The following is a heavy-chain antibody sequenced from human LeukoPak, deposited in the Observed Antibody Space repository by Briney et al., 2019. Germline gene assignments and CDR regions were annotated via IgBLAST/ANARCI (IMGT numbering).Heavy chain of an antibody. V-gene: IGHV3-23*01. D-gene: IGHD1-1*01. CDR1: GFAFSSYA. Sequence: GGSLRLSCAASGFAFSSYAMSWVRQAPGKGLEWVSAISGCGGSTYYADSVKGRFTISRDNSKNTLYLQMNSLRAEDTAVYYCAKRGTSYYYGMDVWGQGTTVTVSS. CDR2: ISGCGGST. CDR3: AKRGTSYYYGMDV. J-gene: IGHJ6*02.